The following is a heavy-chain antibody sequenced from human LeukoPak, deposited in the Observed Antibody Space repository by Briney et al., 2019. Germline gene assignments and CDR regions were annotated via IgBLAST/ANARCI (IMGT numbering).Heavy chain of an antibody. Sequence: GGSLRLSCAASGFTFSSYGMHWVRQAPGKGLEWVAVIWYDGSNKYYADSVKGRFTISRDNSKSTLYLQMNSLRAEDTAVYYCARDQRVAAAGFYFDYWGQGTLVTVSS. CDR1: GFTFSSYG. V-gene: IGHV3-33*01. CDR3: ARDQRVAAAGFYFDY. J-gene: IGHJ4*02. D-gene: IGHD6-13*01. CDR2: IWYDGSNK.